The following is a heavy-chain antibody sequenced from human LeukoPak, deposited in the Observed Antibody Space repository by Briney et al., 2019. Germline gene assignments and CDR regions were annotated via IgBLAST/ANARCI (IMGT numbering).Heavy chain of an antibody. CDR1: SGSISSHY. CDR3: TSSPRSQWLSDY. J-gene: IGHJ4*02. CDR2: IYYSGST. Sequence: PSETLSLTCTVSSGSISSHYWSWIRQPPGKGLEWIGYIYYSGSTDYNPSLKSRVTISVDTSKNQFSLKLTSVTAADTAVYYCTSSPRSQWLSDYWGQGTLVTVSS. V-gene: IGHV4-59*11. D-gene: IGHD6-19*01.